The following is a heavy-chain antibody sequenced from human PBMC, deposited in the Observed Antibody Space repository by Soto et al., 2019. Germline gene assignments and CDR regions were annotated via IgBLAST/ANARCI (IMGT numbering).Heavy chain of an antibody. CDR3: ARGGSGWQNDY. D-gene: IGHD6-19*01. V-gene: IGHV4-59*01. Sequence: SETLSLTCTVSGGSISSYYCSWIRQPPGKGLEWIGYIYYSGSTNYNPSLKSRVTISVDTSKNQFSLKLSSVTAADTAVYYCARGGSGWQNDYWGQGTLVTVSS. CDR1: GGSISSYY. J-gene: IGHJ4*02. CDR2: IYYSGST.